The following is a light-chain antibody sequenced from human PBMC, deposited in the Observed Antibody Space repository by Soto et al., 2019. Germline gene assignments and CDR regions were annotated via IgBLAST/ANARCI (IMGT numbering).Light chain of an antibody. J-gene: IGKJ4*01. CDR1: HSINNY. V-gene: IGKV1-39*01. CDR3: LQSYRTPLT. Sequence: DIHMTQSPSSLSASVGDRVTITCRASHSINNYLSWYQQKPGKAPNLLIFGASTLQSGVPSRFSGSGSGTDFTLTISSLQPEDFATYYCLQSYRTPLTFGGGTKVDIK. CDR2: GAS.